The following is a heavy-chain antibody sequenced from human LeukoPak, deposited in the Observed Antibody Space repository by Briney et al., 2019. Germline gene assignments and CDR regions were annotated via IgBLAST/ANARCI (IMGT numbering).Heavy chain of an antibody. V-gene: IGHV3-30*02. CDR3: AKDSVYRPIEGTKYYFDY. J-gene: IGHJ4*02. CDR1: TFTFSNYG. D-gene: IGHD1-26*01. Sequence: GGSLRLSCAASTFTFSNYGMHWVRQAPGKGLEWVAFIRYDGSNKYYADSVKGRFTISRDNSKNTLYLHMNSLRAEDTAVYYCAKDSVYRPIEGTKYYFDYWGQGTLVNVSS. CDR2: IRYDGSNK.